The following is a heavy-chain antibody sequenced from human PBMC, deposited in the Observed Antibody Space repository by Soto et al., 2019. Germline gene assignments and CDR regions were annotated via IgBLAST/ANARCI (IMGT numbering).Heavy chain of an antibody. V-gene: IGHV4-59*01. CDR3: ARCPYYYDSSAPWYYRMDV. CDR2: IYYSGSN. CDR1: GGSISSYD. J-gene: IGHJ6*02. Sequence: SETLSLKCTVSGGSISSYDWSWIRQPTGKGLEWIGYIYYSGSNNYPPSLKTRVTISLHTSKNQFSLKLSSVTAADTPVYYCARCPYYYDSSAPWYYRMDVWGQGTTVTVSS. D-gene: IGHD3-22*01.